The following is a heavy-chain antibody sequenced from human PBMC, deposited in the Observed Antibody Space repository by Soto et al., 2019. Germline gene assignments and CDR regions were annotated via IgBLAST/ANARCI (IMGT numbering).Heavy chain of an antibody. Sequence: QVQLVQSGAEVKKPGSSVKVSCKASGGTFSSYAISWVRQAPGQGLEWMGGIIPIFGTANYAQKFQGRVTITADESTSTAYRELSSLRSEDTAVYYCARGSSSYWYEDYYYGMDVWGQGTTVTVSS. CDR2: IIPIFGTA. CDR3: ARGSSSYWYEDYYYGMDV. CDR1: GGTFSSYA. V-gene: IGHV1-69*12. J-gene: IGHJ6*02. D-gene: IGHD6-19*01.